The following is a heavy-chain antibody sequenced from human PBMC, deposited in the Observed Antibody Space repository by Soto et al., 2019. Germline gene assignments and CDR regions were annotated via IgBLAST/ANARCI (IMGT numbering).Heavy chain of an antibody. V-gene: IGHV1-18*01. CDR3: AREDRYSYGYRVGY. CDR2: ISAYNGNT. D-gene: IGHD5-18*01. CDR1: GYTFTSYG. J-gene: IGHJ4*02. Sequence: AASVKVSCQASGYTFTSYGISCVRQAPGQGLEWMGWISAYNGNTNYAQKLQGRVTMTTDTSTSTAYMELRSLRSDDTAVYYCAREDRYSYGYRVGYWGQGTLVTVSS.